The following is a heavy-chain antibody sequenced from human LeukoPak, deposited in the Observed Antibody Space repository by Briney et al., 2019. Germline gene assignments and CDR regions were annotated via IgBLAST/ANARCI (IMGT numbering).Heavy chain of an antibody. Sequence: GGSLRLSCAASGFTFTSYAMTWLRQAPGKGLEWVSSIGSSGGATYYADSVKGRFTISRDNSKDTLYLQMNSLRAEDTAVYYCARGGGYCSSTSCQGYFDYWGQGTLVTVSS. D-gene: IGHD2-2*01. CDR2: IGSSGGAT. J-gene: IGHJ4*02. CDR3: ARGGGYCSSTSCQGYFDY. V-gene: IGHV3-23*01. CDR1: GFTFTSYA.